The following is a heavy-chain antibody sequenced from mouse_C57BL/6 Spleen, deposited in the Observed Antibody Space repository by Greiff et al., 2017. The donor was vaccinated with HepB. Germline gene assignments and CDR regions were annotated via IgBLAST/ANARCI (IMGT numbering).Heavy chain of an antibody. CDR3: ARDYEFDY. CDR2: ISDGGSYT. Sequence: DVHLVESGGGLVKPGGSLKLSCAASGFTFSSYAMSWVRQTPEKRLEWVATISDGGSYTYYPDNVKGRFTISRDNAKNNLYLQMSHLKSEDTAMYYCARDYEFDYWGQGTTLTVSS. J-gene: IGHJ2*01. D-gene: IGHD2-3*01. V-gene: IGHV5-4*01. CDR1: GFTFSSYA.